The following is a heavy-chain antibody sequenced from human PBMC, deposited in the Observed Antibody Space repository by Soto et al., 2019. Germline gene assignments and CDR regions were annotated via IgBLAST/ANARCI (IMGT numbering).Heavy chain of an antibody. CDR1: GGSISSCDFY. J-gene: IGHJ4*02. D-gene: IGHD4-17*01. Sequence: LSVTCTVSGGSISSCDFYWNLIRQPPGKGLEWIGYIYYRGSTYYNPSLKSRVTISVDTSKNQFSLKLSSVTAADTAVYYCARGGAPYGADYWGQGTLVTVSS. CDR2: IYYRGST. V-gene: IGHV4-30-4*08. CDR3: ARGGAPYGADY.